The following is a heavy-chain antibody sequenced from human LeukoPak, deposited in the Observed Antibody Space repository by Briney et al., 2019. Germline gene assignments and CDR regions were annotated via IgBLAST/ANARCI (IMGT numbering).Heavy chain of an antibody. J-gene: IGHJ4*02. Sequence: GGSLRLSCAASGFTFSNNWMHWVRQAPGKGLVWVSQINSDGSTTSYADSVKGRFTISRDNAKNALYLQMNSLRTEDTAVYYCARPYSSSWSSYFDYWGQGTLVTVSS. CDR3: ARPYSSSWSSYFDY. V-gene: IGHV3-74*01. CDR1: GFTFSNNW. D-gene: IGHD6-13*01. CDR2: INSDGSTT.